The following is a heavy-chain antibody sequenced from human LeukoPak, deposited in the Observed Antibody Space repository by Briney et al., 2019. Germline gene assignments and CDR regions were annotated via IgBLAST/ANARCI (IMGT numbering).Heavy chain of an antibody. J-gene: IGHJ6*02. V-gene: IGHV3-33*01. CDR3: AREGGVGATFYYGMDV. Sequence: PGRSLRLSCAASGFTFSSYGMHWVRQAPGKGLEWVAVIWYDGSNKYYADSVKGRFTISRDNAKNSLYLQMNSLRAEDTAVYYCAREGGVGATFYYGMDVWGQGTTVTVSS. D-gene: IGHD1-26*01. CDR2: IWYDGSNK. CDR1: GFTFSSYG.